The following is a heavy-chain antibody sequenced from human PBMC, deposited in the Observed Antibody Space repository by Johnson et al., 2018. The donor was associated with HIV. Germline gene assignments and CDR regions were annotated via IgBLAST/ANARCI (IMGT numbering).Heavy chain of an antibody. D-gene: IGHD3-22*01. V-gene: IGHV3-23*04. CDR3: AREISRYYYDYAAFDL. CDR2: ISYSGSST. J-gene: IGHJ3*01. CDR1: GFTFSSYA. Sequence: VQLVESGGGVVQPGRSLRLSCAASGFTFSSYAMSWVRQAPGKGLEWVSAISYSGSSTYYAASVKGRFTISRDNSRSTVYLHMINLRADDTALYYCAREISRYYYDYAAFDLWGQGTTVTVSS.